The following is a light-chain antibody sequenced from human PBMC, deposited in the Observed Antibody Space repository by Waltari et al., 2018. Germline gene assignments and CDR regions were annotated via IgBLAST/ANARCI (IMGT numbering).Light chain of an antibody. CDR3: QVWESYGDHLVV. V-gene: IGLV3-21*01. J-gene: IGLJ2*01. Sequence: SYVLTPPPSVSVAPGKTARITCGGSNIGSKNVNWYQQKPGQAPVLVIYYDSDRPSGIPERFSGSNSGNTATLTISRVEAGDEADYYCQVWESYGDHLVVFGGGTNLTVV. CDR1: NIGSKN. CDR2: YDS.